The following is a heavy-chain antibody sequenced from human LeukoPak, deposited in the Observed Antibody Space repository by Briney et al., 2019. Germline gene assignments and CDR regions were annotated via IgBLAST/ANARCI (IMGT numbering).Heavy chain of an antibody. CDR3: ASSADYDFWSGPYNWFDP. CDR1: GGTFSSYT. Sequence: SVKVSCKASGGTFSSYTISWVRQAPGQGLEWMGRIIPILGIANYAQKLQGRVTITADKSTSTAYMELSSLRSEDTAVYYCASSADYDFWSGPYNWFDPWGQGTLVTVSS. J-gene: IGHJ5*02. D-gene: IGHD3-3*01. CDR2: IIPILGIA. V-gene: IGHV1-69*02.